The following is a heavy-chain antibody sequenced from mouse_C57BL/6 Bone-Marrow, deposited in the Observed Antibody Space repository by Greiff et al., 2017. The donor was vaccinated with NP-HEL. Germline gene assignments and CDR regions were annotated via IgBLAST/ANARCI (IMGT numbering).Heavy chain of an antibody. D-gene: IGHD2-2*01. Sequence: EVKLVESGGGLVQPKGSLKLSCAASGFSFNTYAMNWVRQAPGKGLEWVARIRSKSNNYATYYADSVKDRFTISRDDSESMLYLQMNNLKTEDTAMYYCVRPLYGYDGYAMDYWGQGTSVTVSS. J-gene: IGHJ4*01. CDR3: VRPLYGYDGYAMDY. CDR2: IRSKSNNYAT. V-gene: IGHV10-1*01. CDR1: GFSFNTYA.